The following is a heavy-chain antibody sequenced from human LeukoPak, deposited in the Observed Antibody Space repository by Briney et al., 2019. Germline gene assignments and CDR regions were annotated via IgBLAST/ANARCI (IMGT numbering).Heavy chain of an antibody. V-gene: IGHV1-69*04. J-gene: IGHJ6*02. CDR3: ARDLPDHKCWRGENYGMDV. CDR2: IIPILGIA. D-gene: IGHD2-8*01. CDR1: GGTFSSYA. Sequence: SVKVSCKASGGTFSSYAISWVRQAPGQGLEWMGRIIPILGIANYAQKFQGRVTITADKSTSTAYMELSSLRSEDTAVYYCARDLPDHKCWRGENYGMDVWGQGTTVTVSS.